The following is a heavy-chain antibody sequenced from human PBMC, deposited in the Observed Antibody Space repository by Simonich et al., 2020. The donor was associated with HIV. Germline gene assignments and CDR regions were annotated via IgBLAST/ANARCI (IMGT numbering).Heavy chain of an antibody. V-gene: IGHV1-69*13. Sequence: QVQLVQSGAEVKKPGSSVKVSCKASGGTFSSHAITWVRQAPGQGLEWIGGNLPIFGTENYAQKFQGRVTITADESTSTAYMELSSLRSEDTAVYYCARGHYYDSSGLMYFDYWGQGTLVTVSS. CDR3: ARGHYYDSSGLMYFDY. CDR2: NLPIFGTE. J-gene: IGHJ4*02. D-gene: IGHD3-22*01. CDR1: GGTFSSHA.